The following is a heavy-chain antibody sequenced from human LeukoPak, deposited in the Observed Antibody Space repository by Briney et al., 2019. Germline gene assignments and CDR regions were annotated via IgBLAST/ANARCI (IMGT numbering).Heavy chain of an antibody. V-gene: IGHV3-23*01. CDR2: ISSTGGTT. J-gene: IGHJ4*02. Sequence: GGTLRLSCAASGITFSSYGMSWVRQAPGKGLEWVSSISSTGGTTYYADSVKGRFTISRDNSKNTLYLQMNSLRAEDTAVYYCARGRDWSPPGYWGQGTLVTVSS. D-gene: IGHD3-3*01. CDR1: GITFSSYG. CDR3: ARGRDWSPPGY.